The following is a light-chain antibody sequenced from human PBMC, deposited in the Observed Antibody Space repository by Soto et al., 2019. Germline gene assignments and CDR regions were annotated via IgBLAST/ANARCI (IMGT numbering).Light chain of an antibody. CDR1: QSVSRSY. Sequence: ENVLTQSPGTLSLSPGERATLSCRASQSVSRSYLAWYQQKPGQAPRLLIYGASSRATCIPDRFSGSGSGTDFPLTISRLEPEDFAVYYCQQYGSSPPWTFGQGTKVEIK. CDR3: QQYGSSPPWT. J-gene: IGKJ1*01. V-gene: IGKV3-20*01. CDR2: GAS.